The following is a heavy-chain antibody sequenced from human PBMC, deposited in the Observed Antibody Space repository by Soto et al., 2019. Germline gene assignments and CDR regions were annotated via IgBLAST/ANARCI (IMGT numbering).Heavy chain of an antibody. CDR2: IIPIFGTA. V-gene: IGHV1-69*13. J-gene: IGHJ6*02. D-gene: IGHD5-12*01. CDR3: ASSIVATIKGAYYYYYGMDV. Sequence: GASVKVSCKASGGTFSSYAISWVRQAPGQGLEWMGGIIPIFGTANYAQKFQGRVTITADESRSTAYMELSSLRSEDTAVYYCASSIVATIKGAYYYYYGMDVWGQGTTVTVSS. CDR1: GGTFSSYA.